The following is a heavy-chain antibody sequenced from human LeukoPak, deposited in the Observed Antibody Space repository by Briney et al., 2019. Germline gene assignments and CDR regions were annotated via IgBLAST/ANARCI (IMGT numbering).Heavy chain of an antibody. J-gene: IGHJ4*02. D-gene: IGHD5-18*01. V-gene: IGHV1-18*01. CDR3: ARVRKFTWIQPDIMGY. CDR1: GYTFTSYG. Sequence: ASVNVSCKASGYTFTSYGISWVRQAPGQGLEWMGWISAYNGNTNYAQKLQGRVTMTTDTSTSTAYMELRSLGSDDTAVYYCARVRKFTWIQPDIMGYWGQGTLVTVSS. CDR2: ISAYNGNT.